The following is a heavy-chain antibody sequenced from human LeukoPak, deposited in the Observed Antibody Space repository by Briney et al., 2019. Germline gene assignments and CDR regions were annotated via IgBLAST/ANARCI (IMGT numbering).Heavy chain of an antibody. V-gene: IGHV3-21*01. CDR3: ARDQAVAVAGRGYFQH. CDR2: ISSSSTYI. Sequence: GGSLRLSCEASGFTFSGYSMNWVRQAPGRGLEWVSSISSSSTYIYYADSVKGRFTISRDNAKNSLYLQMNSLRDEDTAVYYCARDQAVAVAGRGYFQHWGQGTLVTVSS. J-gene: IGHJ1*01. CDR1: GFTFSGYS. D-gene: IGHD6-19*01.